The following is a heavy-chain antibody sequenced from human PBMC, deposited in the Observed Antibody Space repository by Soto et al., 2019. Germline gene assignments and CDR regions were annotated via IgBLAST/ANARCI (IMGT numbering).Heavy chain of an antibody. CDR3: AREAMATSTFDY. V-gene: IGHV3-74*01. J-gene: IGHJ4*02. D-gene: IGHD5-12*01. CDR2: LNTDGTTA. CDR1: GFTFSRYW. Sequence: VRLMESGGALVQPGGSLRLSCAASGFTFSRYWMHWVRQAPGKGLVWVSRLNTDGTTAAYADSVKGRFTISRDNAKNTLYLLMNSLRAEDTAVYFCAREAMATSTFDYWGQGSLVTVSS.